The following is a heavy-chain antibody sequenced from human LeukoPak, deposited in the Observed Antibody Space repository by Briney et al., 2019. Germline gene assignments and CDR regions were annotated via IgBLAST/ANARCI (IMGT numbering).Heavy chain of an antibody. CDR2: IYYSGST. Sequence: SETLSLTCTVSGGSINSNSYYWGWIRQPPGKGLEYIGSIYYSGSTYYNPSLKSRVTISVDTSKNQFSLKLSSVPAADTAVYYCARESSSWFYFDYWGQGTLVTVSS. CDR3: ARESSSWFYFDY. CDR1: GGSINSNSYY. D-gene: IGHD6-13*01. V-gene: IGHV4-39*02. J-gene: IGHJ4*02.